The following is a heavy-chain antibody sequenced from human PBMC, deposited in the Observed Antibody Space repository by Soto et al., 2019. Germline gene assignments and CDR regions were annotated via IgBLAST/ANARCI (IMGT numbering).Heavy chain of an antibody. CDR2: TYYRSKWNF. D-gene: IGHD1-26*01. J-gene: IGHJ4*02. CDR1: GDSVSKNGAT. CDR3: ARLVGSSYFDF. Sequence: SQTLSLTCAISGDSVSKNGATWTWIRHSPSRGLEWLGRTYYRSKWNFDYAVSVKSRIIINPDTSKNHFALQLNSVTPEDTAVYSCARLVGSSYFDFGGQGTPVTVSS. V-gene: IGHV6-1*01.